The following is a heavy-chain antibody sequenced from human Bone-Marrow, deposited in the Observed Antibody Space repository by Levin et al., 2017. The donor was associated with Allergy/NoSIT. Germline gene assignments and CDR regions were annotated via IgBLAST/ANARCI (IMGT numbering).Heavy chain of an antibody. Sequence: TSETLSLTCAASGFTFSEYDMHWIRQAPGKGLEWVSAIGIAGDTHYPGSVKGRFIISRENGKNSLYLQMSSLRAEDTAVYYCARDGRHGMDVWGQGTKVIVSS. CDR2: IGIAGDT. V-gene: IGHV3-13*04. CDR1: GFTFSEYD. J-gene: IGHJ6*02. CDR3: ARDGRHGMDV.